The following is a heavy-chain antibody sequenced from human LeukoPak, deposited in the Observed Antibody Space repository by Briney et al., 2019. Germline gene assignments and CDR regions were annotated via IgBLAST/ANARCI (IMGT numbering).Heavy chain of an antibody. J-gene: IGHJ5*02. D-gene: IGHD6-13*01. CDR2: IYYSGST. CDR3: ARDRAAAGHWFDP. Sequence: SETLSFTCTVSGGSISSYYWSWIRQPPGKGLEWIGYIYYSGSTNYNPSLKSRVTISVDTSKNQFSLKLSSVTAADTAVYYCARDRAAAGHWFDPWGQGTLVTVSS. CDR1: GGSISSYY. V-gene: IGHV4-59*01.